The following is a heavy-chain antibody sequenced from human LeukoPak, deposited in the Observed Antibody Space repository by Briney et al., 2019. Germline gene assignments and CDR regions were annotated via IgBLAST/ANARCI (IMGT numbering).Heavy chain of an antibody. CDR2: INPNSGGT. CDR1: GYTFTGYY. V-gene: IGHV1-2*02. D-gene: IGHD5-12*01. CDR3: ARDSLATIYYYYYYMDV. J-gene: IGHJ6*03. Sequence: ASVKVSCKASGYTFTGYYMHWVRQAPGQGLEWMGWINPNSGGTNYAQKFQGRVTMTRDTSISTAYMELSRLRSDDTAVYYCARDSLATIYYYYYYMDVWGKGTTVTVSS.